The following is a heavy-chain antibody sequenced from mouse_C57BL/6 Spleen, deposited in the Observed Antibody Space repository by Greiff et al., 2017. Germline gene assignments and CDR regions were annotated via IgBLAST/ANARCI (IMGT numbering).Heavy chain of an antibody. CDR3: ARNDVGWLLPWFAY. D-gene: IGHD2-3*01. CDR1: GYTFPSYW. CDR2: INPSNGGT. J-gene: IGHJ3*01. V-gene: IGHV1-53*01. Sequence: QVQLQQPGTELVKPGASVKLSCKASGYTFPSYWMHWVKQRPGQGLEWIGNINPSNGGTNYNEKFKSKATLTVDKSSSTAYMQLSSLTSEDSAVYYCARNDVGWLLPWFAYWGQGTLVTVSA.